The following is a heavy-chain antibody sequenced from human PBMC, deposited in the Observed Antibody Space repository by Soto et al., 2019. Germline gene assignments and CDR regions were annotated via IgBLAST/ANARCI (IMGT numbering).Heavy chain of an antibody. D-gene: IGHD2-21*01. J-gene: IGHJ4*02. V-gene: IGHV3-23*01. CDR2: ISGSGGST. CDR1: GFTFSSYA. Sequence: GGSLRLSCAASGFTFSSYAMSWVRQAPGKGLEWVSAISGSGGSTYYADSVKGRFTISRDNAKNTLYLQMNSLRAEDTAVYYCARDRADPIGDYQHIFDSLGMGILVSVSS. CDR3: ARDRADPIGDYQHIFDS.